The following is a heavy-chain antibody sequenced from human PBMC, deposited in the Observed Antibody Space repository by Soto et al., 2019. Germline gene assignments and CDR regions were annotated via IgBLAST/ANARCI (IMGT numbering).Heavy chain of an antibody. CDR3: AIGGREYYDSSGYHYYGMDV. Sequence: GASVKVSCKTSGYTFTGYYMHWVRQATGQGLEWMGWMNPNSGNTGYAQKFQGRVTMTRNTSISTAYMELSSLRSEDTAVYYCAIGGREYYDSSGYHYYGMDVWGQGTTVTVSS. V-gene: IGHV1-8*02. J-gene: IGHJ6*02. D-gene: IGHD3-22*01. CDR1: GYTFTGYY. CDR2: MNPNSGNT.